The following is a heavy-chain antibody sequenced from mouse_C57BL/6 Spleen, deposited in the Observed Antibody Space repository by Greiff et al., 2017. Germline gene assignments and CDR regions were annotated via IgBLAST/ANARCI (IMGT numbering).Heavy chain of an antibody. CDR3: ARNQLADFDY. D-gene: IGHD4-1*02. V-gene: IGHV1-55*01. CDR2: IYPGSGST. J-gene: IGHJ2*01. Sequence: QVHVKQPGAELVKPGASVKMSCKASGYTFTSYWITWVKQRPGQGLEWIGDIYPGSGSTNYNEKFKSKATLTVDTSSSTAYMQLSSLTSEDSAVYYCARNQLADFDYWGQGTTLTVSA. CDR1: GYTFTSYW.